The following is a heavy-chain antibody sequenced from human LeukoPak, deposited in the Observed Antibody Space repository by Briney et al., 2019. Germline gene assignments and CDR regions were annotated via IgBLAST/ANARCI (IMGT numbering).Heavy chain of an antibody. J-gene: IGHJ4*02. CDR1: GFTFSSYS. Sequence: PGGSLRLSRAASGFTFSSYSMNWVRQAPGKGLEWVSYISSISGTINYSDSVKGRFTISTDNAKNSLYLQMNSLRAEDTAVYYCARDKDYAFDYWGQGTLVTVSS. V-gene: IGHV3-48*01. CDR2: ISSISGTI. D-gene: IGHD4/OR15-4a*01. CDR3: ARDKDYAFDY.